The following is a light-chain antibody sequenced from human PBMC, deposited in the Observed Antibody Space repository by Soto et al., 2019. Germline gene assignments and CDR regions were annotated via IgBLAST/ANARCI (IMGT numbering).Light chain of an antibody. Sequence: EIVMTQSPATLSVSPGQRATLSCRASQGISTNLAWYQQKPGQAPRLLIYGGSIRATGIPARISGSGSGTNFTLTISSLQSEDFAVYYWQHYHNWPPWTFGQGTKVEVK. J-gene: IGKJ1*01. CDR3: QHYHNWPPWT. CDR2: GGS. V-gene: IGKV3-15*01. CDR1: QGISTN.